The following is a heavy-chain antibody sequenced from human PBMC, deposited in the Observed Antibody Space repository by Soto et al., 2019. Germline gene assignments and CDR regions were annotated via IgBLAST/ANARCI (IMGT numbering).Heavy chain of an antibody. CDR3: ARAVEQSYYYYGMDV. Sequence: VQLVQSGAEVKKPGSSVKVSCKASGGTFSSYGISWVRQAPGQGLEWMGGIIPIFGTANYAQKFQGRVTITADESTSTAYMELSRLRSEDTAVYYCARAVEQSYYYYGMDVWGQGTTVTVSS. J-gene: IGHJ6*02. CDR2: IIPIFGTA. V-gene: IGHV1-69*12. CDR1: GGTFSSYG.